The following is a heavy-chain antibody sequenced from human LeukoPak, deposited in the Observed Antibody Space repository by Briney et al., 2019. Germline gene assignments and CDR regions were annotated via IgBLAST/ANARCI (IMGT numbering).Heavy chain of an antibody. J-gene: IGHJ5*02. Sequence: GASVTVSCKASGYTFTGYYMYWVGQAPEPGLEWVGWINPNSGGTNYAQKFQGRVTMTRDTSISTAYMELCRLRSDDTAVHYCARGSRITMVRGTKGNGFDPWGQGTLGIVSS. CDR2: INPNSGGT. V-gene: IGHV1-2*02. CDR3: ARGSRITMVRGTKGNGFDP. CDR1: GYTFTGYY. D-gene: IGHD3-10*01.